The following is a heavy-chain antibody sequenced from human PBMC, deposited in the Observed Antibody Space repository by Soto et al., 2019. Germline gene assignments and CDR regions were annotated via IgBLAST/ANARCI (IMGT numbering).Heavy chain of an antibody. CDR1: GYTFTSYA. V-gene: IGHV1-3*01. CDR2: INAGNGNT. J-gene: IGHJ6*02. D-gene: IGHD6-13*01. CDR3: ASAGLMGPYYCDGMYF. Sequence: ASVKVSCKASGYTFTSYAMHWVRQAPGQRLEWMGWINAGNGNTKYSQKFQGRVTITRDTSASTAYMGLSSLRSEDTAVYYCASAGLMGPYYCDGMYFWGQGTTVTVSS.